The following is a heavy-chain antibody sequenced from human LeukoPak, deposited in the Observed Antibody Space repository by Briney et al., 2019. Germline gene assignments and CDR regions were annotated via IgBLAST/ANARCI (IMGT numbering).Heavy chain of an antibody. CDR2: INQDGSEK. D-gene: IGHD3-22*01. Sequence: GGSLRLSCAASGFTFSSYWMSWVRQAPGKGLEWVANINQDGSEKYYVDSVKGRFTISRDNAKNSLYLQMNSLRAEDTALYYCAKDPSPYYYDSSGYYFDYWGQGTLVTVSS. J-gene: IGHJ4*02. CDR1: GFTFSSYW. CDR3: AKDPSPYYYDSSGYYFDY. V-gene: IGHV3-7*03.